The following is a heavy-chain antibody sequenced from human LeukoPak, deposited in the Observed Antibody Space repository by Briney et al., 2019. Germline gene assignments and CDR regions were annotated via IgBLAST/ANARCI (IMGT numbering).Heavy chain of an antibody. Sequence: GESLKISCKTSGYTFTIYWIGWVRQMPGKGLEWVGIIYPGDPHTRYSPSFQGQVTISADKSISTSYLQWSSLKASDTAIFYCARSDSYSFDYWGQGTLVTVSS. V-gene: IGHV5-51*01. CDR3: ARSDSYSFDY. CDR2: IYPGDPHT. CDR1: GYTFTIYW. J-gene: IGHJ4*02.